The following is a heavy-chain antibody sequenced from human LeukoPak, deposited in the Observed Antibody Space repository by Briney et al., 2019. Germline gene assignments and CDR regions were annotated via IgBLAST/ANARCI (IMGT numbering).Heavy chain of an antibody. D-gene: IGHD5-12*01. CDR1: GYSISSGYY. J-gene: IGHJ4*02. CDR3: ARVATTTNPPQRPFDY. Sequence: SETLSLTCAVSGYSISSGYYWGWMRQPPGKGLEWIGSIYYSGSTYYNPSLKSRVTISVDTSKNQFSLKLSSVTAADTAVYYCARVATTTNPPQRPFDYWGQGTLVTVSS. CDR2: IYYSGST. V-gene: IGHV4-38-2*01.